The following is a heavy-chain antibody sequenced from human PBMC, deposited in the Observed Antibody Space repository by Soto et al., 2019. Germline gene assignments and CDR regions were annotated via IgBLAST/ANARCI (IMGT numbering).Heavy chain of an antibody. CDR2: IYYSGST. D-gene: IGHD6-13*01. Sequence: SETLSLTCTVSGVSISSGGYYWSWIRQHPGKGLEWIGYIYYSGSTYYNPSLKSRVTISVDTSKNQFSLKLSSVTAADTAVYYCARHKRSIAAQNKRDYYYYMDVWGKGTTVTVSS. J-gene: IGHJ6*03. V-gene: IGHV4-31*03. CDR1: GVSISSGGYY. CDR3: ARHKRSIAAQNKRDYYYYMDV.